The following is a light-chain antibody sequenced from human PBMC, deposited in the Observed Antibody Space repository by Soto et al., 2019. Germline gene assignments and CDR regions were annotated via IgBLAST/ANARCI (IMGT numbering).Light chain of an antibody. CDR1: QSISSY. Sequence: DIPMTQSPSSLSASVGDRVTITCRASQSISSYLNWYQQKPGKAPKLLIYAASSLQSGVPSRFSGSGSGTDFTLTISSLQPEDFATYYCQQSYSLVTFGGGTKVEIK. CDR3: QQSYSLVT. J-gene: IGKJ4*01. V-gene: IGKV1-39*01. CDR2: AAS.